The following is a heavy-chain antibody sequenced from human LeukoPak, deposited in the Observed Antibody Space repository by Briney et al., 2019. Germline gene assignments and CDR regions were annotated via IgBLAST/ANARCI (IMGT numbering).Heavy chain of an antibody. CDR3: VRAYPVFDY. V-gene: IGHV3-23*01. Sequence: EVQLLESGGGLVQPGGSLRLSCAASGFTFSSYAMSWVRQAPGKGLEWVSTISGSGGTTYYADSVKGRFTISRDNSKNTLYLQMNSLRAEGTAVYYCVRAYPVFDYWGQGTPVTVSS. CDR1: GFTFSSYA. J-gene: IGHJ4*02. CDR2: ISGSGGTT.